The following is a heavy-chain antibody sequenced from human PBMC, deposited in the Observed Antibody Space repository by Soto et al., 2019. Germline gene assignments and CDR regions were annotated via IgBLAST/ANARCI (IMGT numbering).Heavy chain of an antibody. CDR1: GGSVSSGSYY. V-gene: IGHV4-61*01. Sequence: PSETLSLTCTVSGGSVSSGSYYWSWIRQPPGKGLEWIGFIYYSGSTSYYPSFKSRVTISLDTSRNQFSLKLSSVTAADTAVYYCARAASYVSSYYFDFWGQGTLVTVSS. D-gene: IGHD6-6*01. CDR2: IYYSGST. J-gene: IGHJ4*02. CDR3: ARAASYVSSYYFDF.